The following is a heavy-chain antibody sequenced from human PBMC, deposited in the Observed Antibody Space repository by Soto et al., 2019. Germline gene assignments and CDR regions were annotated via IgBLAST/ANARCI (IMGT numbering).Heavy chain of an antibody. J-gene: IGHJ6*03. V-gene: IGHV3-53*04. CDR3: ARDGSVAGYYYYMDV. CDR2: IYSGGST. Sequence: GGSLRLSCAASGFTVSSNYMSWVRQAPGKGLEWVSVIYSGGSTYYADSVKGRFTISRHNSKNTLYLQMNSLRAEDTAVYYCARDGSVAGYYYYMDVWGKGTTVTVSS. D-gene: IGHD6-19*01. CDR1: GFTVSSNY.